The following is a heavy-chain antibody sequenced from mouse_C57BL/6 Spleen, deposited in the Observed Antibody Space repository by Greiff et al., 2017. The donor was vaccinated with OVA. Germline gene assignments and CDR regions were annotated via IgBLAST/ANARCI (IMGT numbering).Heavy chain of an antibody. CDR3: ARDDEYDGGFDY. J-gene: IGHJ2*01. V-gene: IGHV1-64*01. CDR1: GYTFTSYW. Sequence: QVQLQQPGAELVKPGASVKLSCKASGYTFTSYWMHWVKQRPGQGLEWIGMIHPNSGSTNYNEKFKNKATLTVDKSSSTAYMQLSSLTSEDSAVYYCARDDEYDGGFDYWGQGTTLTVSS. CDR2: IHPNSGST. D-gene: IGHD2-4*01.